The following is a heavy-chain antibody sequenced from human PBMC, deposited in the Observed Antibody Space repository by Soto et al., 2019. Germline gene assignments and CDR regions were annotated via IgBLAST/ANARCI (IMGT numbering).Heavy chain of an antibody. D-gene: IGHD7-27*01. J-gene: IGHJ3*02. CDR1: GYSFTSYW. CDR2: IYPGDSDT. CDR3: ARLSAGVYAFDI. V-gene: IGHV5-51*01. Sequence: GESLKISCKGSGYSFTSYWIGWVRQMPGKGLEWMGIIYPGDSDTRYSPSFQSQVTISADTSITTAYRQWSSLKASDSAMYYCARLSAGVYAFDIWGQGTLVTVSS.